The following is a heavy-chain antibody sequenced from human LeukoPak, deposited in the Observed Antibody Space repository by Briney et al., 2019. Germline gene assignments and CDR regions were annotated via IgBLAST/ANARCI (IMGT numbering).Heavy chain of an antibody. CDR3: TRGPSIAARYDAFDI. J-gene: IGHJ3*02. Sequence: GGSLRLSCAASEFTFTSYELNWVRQAPGKGLEWVSYISSSGNTISYADSVKGRFTISRDNAKNSLYLQVISLRAEDTAVYYCTRGPSIAARYDAFDIWGQGTMVTVSS. CDR1: EFTFTSYE. CDR2: ISSSGNTI. D-gene: IGHD6-6*01. V-gene: IGHV3-48*03.